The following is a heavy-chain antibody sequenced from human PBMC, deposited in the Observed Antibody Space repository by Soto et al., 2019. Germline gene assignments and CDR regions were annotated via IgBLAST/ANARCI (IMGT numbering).Heavy chain of an antibody. V-gene: IGHV1-69*02. Sequence: QVQLVQSGAEVKKPGSSVKVSCKASGGTFSSYTISWVRQSPGQGLERMGRIIPILGIANYAQKFQGRVMITADKPTSTAYMELSSLRSEDTAVYYCARVGAWGILVVHDADYWGQGTLVTFSS. J-gene: IGHJ4*02. CDR1: GGTFSSYT. CDR3: ARVGAWGILVVHDADY. D-gene: IGHD3-22*01. CDR2: IIPILGIA.